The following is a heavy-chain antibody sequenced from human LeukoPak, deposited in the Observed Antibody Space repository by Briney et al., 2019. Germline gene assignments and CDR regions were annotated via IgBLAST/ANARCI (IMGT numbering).Heavy chain of an antibody. V-gene: IGHV3-30*18. D-gene: IGHD3-10*01. CDR3: AKLREFGELLN. CDR2: ISYDGSNK. J-gene: IGHJ1*01. Sequence: GGSLRLSCGASGFXFSSYGMHWVRQAPGKGLQWVAVISYDGSNKYYADSVKGRFTISRDNSKNTLYLQMNSLRAEDTAVYYCAKLREFGELLNWGQGTLVTVSS. CDR1: GFXFSSYG.